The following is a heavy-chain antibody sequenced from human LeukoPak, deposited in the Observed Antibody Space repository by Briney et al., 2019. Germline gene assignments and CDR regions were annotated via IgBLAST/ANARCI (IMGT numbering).Heavy chain of an antibody. V-gene: IGHV3-21*01. Sequence: GGSLRLSCAASGFTFSSYSMNWVRQAPGKGLEWVSSISSSSSYIYYADSVKGRFTISRDNAKNSLYLQMNSLRAEDTAVYYCARDRRGSGVNAFDIWGQGTMVTVSS. J-gene: IGHJ3*02. CDR1: GFTFSSYS. CDR2: ISSSSSYI. D-gene: IGHD3-10*01. CDR3: ARDRRGSGVNAFDI.